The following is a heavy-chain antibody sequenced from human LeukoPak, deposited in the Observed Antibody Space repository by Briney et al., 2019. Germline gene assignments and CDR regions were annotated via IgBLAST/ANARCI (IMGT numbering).Heavy chain of an antibody. V-gene: IGHV4-34*01. Sequence: SETLSLTCAVYGGSFSGYHWSWIRQPPGKGLEWIGEINHSGSTNYNPSLKSRVTISVDTSKNQFSLKLSSVTAADTAVYYCARGGGRYGGNFDYWGQGTLVTVSS. D-gene: IGHD4-23*01. J-gene: IGHJ4*02. CDR2: INHSGST. CDR1: GGSFSGYH. CDR3: ARGGGRYGGNFDY.